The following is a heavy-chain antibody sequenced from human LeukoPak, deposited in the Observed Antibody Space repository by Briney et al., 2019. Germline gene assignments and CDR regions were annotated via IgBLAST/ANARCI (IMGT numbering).Heavy chain of an antibody. Sequence: PSETLSLTCTVSGGYISSYYWSWIRQPPGKGLEWIGYIYYSGSTNYNPSLKSRVTISVDTSKNQFSLKLSSVTAADTAVYYCARANLDYYYGMDVWGKGTTVTVSS. CDR2: IYYSGST. V-gene: IGHV4-59*01. CDR1: GGYISSYY. J-gene: IGHJ6*04. CDR3: ARANLDYYYGMDV.